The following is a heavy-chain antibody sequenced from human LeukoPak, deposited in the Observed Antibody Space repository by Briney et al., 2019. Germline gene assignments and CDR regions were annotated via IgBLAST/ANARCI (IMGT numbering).Heavy chain of an antibody. D-gene: IGHD1-1*01. J-gene: IGHJ4*02. Sequence: GGSLRLSCAASGFSFDDSVMYWIRQAPGKGLEWVSLINWDGGGTYYADSVKGRFTISRDNSKNSLHLQMNSLRLEDTALYYCAKERAGYGAGIDDWGQGTLVTVSS. V-gene: IGHV3-43D*03. CDR3: AKERAGYGAGIDD. CDR2: INWDGGGT. CDR1: GFSFDDSV.